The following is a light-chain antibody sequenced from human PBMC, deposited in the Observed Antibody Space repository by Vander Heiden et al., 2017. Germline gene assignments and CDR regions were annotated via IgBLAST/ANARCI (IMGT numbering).Light chain of an antibody. V-gene: IGKV1-9*01. J-gene: IGKJ4*01. Sequence: DIQLTQSPSFLPASVGDRVTITCRASQGISNYLAWYQQKPGQAPKLLSYAASTLQSGVPSRFSGSGSGTEFTLTISSLQPEDSATYYCQQLNSFPLTCGGGTKVEIK. CDR3: QQLNSFPLT. CDR1: QGISNY. CDR2: AAS.